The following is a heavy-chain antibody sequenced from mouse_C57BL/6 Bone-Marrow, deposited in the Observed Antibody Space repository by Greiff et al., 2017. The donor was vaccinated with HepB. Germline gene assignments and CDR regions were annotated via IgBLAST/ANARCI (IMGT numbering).Heavy chain of an antibody. Sequence: VQLQQSGAELVRPGTSVKVSCKASGYAFTNYLIEWVKQRPGQGLEWIGVINPGSGGTNYNEKFKGKATLTADKSSSIAYMQISSLTSEDYAVYFCARLYYYGSSYGYFDVWGTGTTVTVSS. D-gene: IGHD1-1*01. J-gene: IGHJ1*03. CDR2: INPGSGGT. V-gene: IGHV1-54*01. CDR3: ARLYYYGSSYGYFDV. CDR1: GYAFTNYL.